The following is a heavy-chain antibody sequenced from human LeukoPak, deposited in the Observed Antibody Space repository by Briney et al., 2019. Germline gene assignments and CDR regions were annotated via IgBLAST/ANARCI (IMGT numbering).Heavy chain of an antibody. Sequence: SETLSLTCAVYGGSFSGYYWTWIRHPPGKGLELIGEISHSGSINNNPSLKSRVTISVDTSTNQFSLKLSSVTAADTAVYYCARGGMHSSGLDYWGQGTLVTVSS. D-gene: IGHD3-22*01. V-gene: IGHV4-34*01. CDR2: ISHSGSI. CDR1: GGSFSGYY. J-gene: IGHJ4*02. CDR3: ARGGMHSSGLDY.